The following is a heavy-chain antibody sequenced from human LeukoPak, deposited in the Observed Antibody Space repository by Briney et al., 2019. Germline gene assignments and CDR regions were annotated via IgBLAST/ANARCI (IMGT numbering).Heavy chain of an antibody. CDR2: INHSGST. J-gene: IGHJ5*02. CDR3: ARVSDYYDSSGYYNWFDP. V-gene: IGHV4-34*01. D-gene: IGHD3-22*01. Sequence: SETLSLTCAVYGGSFSGYYWIWIRQPPGKGLEWIGEINHSGSTNYNPSLKSRVTISVDTSKNQFSLKLSSVTAADTAVCYCARVSDYYDSSGYYNWFDPWGQGTLVTVSS. CDR1: GGSFSGYY.